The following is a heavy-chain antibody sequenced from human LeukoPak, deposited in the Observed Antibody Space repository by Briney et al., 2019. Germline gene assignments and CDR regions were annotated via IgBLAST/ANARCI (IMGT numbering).Heavy chain of an antibody. V-gene: IGHV3-48*03. CDR1: GFTFSSYE. J-gene: IGHJ4*02. CDR2: ISSSGSTI. D-gene: IGHD1-14*01. CDR3: ARVPLAGEADY. Sequence: GGSLRLSCVASGFTFSSYEMNWVRQAPGKGLEWVSYISSSGSTIYYADSVKGRFTISRDNAKNSLYLQMNSLRAEDTAVYYCARVPLAGEADYWGQGTLVTVSS.